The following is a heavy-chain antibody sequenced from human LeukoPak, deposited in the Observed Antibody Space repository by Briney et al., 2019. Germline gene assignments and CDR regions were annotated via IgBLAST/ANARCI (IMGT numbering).Heavy chain of an antibody. CDR3: ERGNRSRWFDP. V-gene: IGHV4-59*01. CDR1: GLSISSYY. CDR2: IYYSGST. Sequence: PSETLSLTCTVSGLSISSYYWSWIRQPPGKGLEWIGYIYYSGSTNYNPSLKSRVTISVDTSKNQFSLKLSSVTAADTAVYYCERGNRSRWFDPWGQGTLVTVSS. J-gene: IGHJ5*02. D-gene: IGHD1-14*01.